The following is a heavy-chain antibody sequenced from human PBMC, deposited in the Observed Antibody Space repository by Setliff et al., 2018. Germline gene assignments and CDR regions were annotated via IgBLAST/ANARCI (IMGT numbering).Heavy chain of an antibody. CDR1: GYTFTDYP. V-gene: IGHV7-4-1*02. Sequence: ASVKVSCKASGYTFTDYPITWVRQAPGQGLEWMGWIHTRSGESTFAQGFTGRFVFSLDASVSTAYLEINNLKGEDTAVYYCARGSSATSPFDSWGQGTLVTV. CDR2: IHTRSGES. CDR3: ARGSSATSPFDS. D-gene: IGHD3-10*01. J-gene: IGHJ4*02.